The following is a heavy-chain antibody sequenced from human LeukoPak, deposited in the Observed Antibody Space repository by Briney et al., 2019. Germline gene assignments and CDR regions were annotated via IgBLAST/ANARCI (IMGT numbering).Heavy chain of an antibody. J-gene: IGHJ4*02. CDR1: GFTFSSHR. CDR3: ARDRGFDSSGSQGFDY. V-gene: IGHV3-30*19. Sequence: GGSLRLSCAASGFTFSSHRMNWVRQAPGKGLEWVAVISYDGSNKYYADSVKGRFTISRDNSKNTLYLQMNSLRAEDTAVYYCARDRGFDSSGSQGFDYWGQGTLVTVSS. D-gene: IGHD3-22*01. CDR2: ISYDGSNK.